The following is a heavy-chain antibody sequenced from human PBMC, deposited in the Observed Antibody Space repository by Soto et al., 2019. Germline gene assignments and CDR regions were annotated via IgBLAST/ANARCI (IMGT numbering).Heavy chain of an antibody. CDR3: ARIKLVDFFFINVDVYDMDV. D-gene: IGHD2-15*01. CDR2: ISSDSRYI. CDR1: GFTLSNYA. V-gene: IGHV3-21*01. Sequence: GGSLRLSWAASGFTLSNYAVNWGRQAPGKGLEWVSYISSDSRYIYHGDSGKGRFTISRDNARNSVYLQMNSLRDEDTAVYYCARIKLVDFFFINVDVYDMDVWGQGTPVTVSS. J-gene: IGHJ6*02.